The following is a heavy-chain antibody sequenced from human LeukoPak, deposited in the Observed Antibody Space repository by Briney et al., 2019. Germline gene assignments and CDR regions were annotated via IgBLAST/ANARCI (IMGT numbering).Heavy chain of an antibody. J-gene: IGHJ4*02. V-gene: IGHV3-23*01. CDR3: AKDRELLWFGELLPFDY. CDR2: ISGSGGST. Sequence: GGSLRLSCAASGFTFSSYALSWVRQAPGKGLEWVSAISGSGGSTYYADSVKGRFTISRDNSKNTLYLQMNSLRAEDTAVYYCAKDRELLWFGELLPFDYWGQGTLVTVSS. D-gene: IGHD3-10*01. CDR1: GFTFSSYA.